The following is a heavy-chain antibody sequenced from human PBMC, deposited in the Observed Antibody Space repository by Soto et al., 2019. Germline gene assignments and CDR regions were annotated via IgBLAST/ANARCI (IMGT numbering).Heavy chain of an antibody. CDR3: ARGVAGHYYYYYSGMDV. Sequence: ASVKVSCKASGGTFSSYAISWVRQAPGQGLEWMGGIIPIFGTANYAQKFQGRVTITADESTSTAYMELSSLRSEDTAVYYCARGVAGHYYYYYSGMDVWGQGTTVTVSS. D-gene: IGHD6-19*01. CDR2: IIPIFGTA. J-gene: IGHJ6*02. CDR1: GGTFSSYA. V-gene: IGHV1-69*13.